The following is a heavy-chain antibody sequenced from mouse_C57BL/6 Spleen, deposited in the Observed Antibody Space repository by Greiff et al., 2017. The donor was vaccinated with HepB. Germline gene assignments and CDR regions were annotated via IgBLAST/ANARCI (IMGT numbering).Heavy chain of an antibody. V-gene: IGHV14-1*01. J-gene: IGHJ1*03. CDR2: IDPEDGDT. CDR1: GFNIKDYY. Sequence: VQLKESGAELVRPGASVKLSCTASGFNIKDYYMHWVKQRPEQGLEWIGRIDPEDGDTEYAPKFQGKATMTADTSSNTAYLQLSSLTSEDTAVYYCTRDYGEPYWYFDVWGTGTTVTVSS. CDR3: TRDYGEPYWYFDV. D-gene: IGHD1-1*01.